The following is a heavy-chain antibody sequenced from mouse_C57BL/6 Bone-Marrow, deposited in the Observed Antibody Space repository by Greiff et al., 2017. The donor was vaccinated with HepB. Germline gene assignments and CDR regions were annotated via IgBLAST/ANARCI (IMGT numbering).Heavy chain of an antibody. D-gene: IGHD2-5*01. CDR3: ARWYYSNSAWFAY. CDR2: INPSTGGT. J-gene: IGHJ3*01. V-gene: IGHV1-42*01. Sequence: VQLQQSGPELVKPGASVKISCKASGYSFTGYYMNWVKQSPEKSLEWIGEINPSTGGTTYNQKFKAKATLTVDKSSSTAYMQLKSLTSEDSSVYYCARWYYSNSAWFAYWGQGTLVTVSA. CDR1: GYSFTGYY.